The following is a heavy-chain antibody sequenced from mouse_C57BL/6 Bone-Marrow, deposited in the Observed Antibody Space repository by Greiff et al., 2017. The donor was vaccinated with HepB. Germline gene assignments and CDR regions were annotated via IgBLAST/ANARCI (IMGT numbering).Heavy chain of an antibody. Sequence: EVKVVESGGGLVQSGRSLRLSCATSGFTFSDFYMEWVRQAPGKGLEWIAASRNKANDYTTEYSASVKGRFIVSIDTSQSILYLQMNALRAEDTAIYYCASDAGYGSSYEYFDVWGTGTTVTVSS. D-gene: IGHD1-1*01. CDR3: ASDAGYGSSYEYFDV. CDR2: SRNKANDYTT. CDR1: GFTFSDFY. V-gene: IGHV7-1*01. J-gene: IGHJ1*03.